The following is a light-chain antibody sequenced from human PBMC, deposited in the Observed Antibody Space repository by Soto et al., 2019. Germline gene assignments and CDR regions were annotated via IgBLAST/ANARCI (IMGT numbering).Light chain of an antibody. CDR2: AAS. J-gene: IGKJ2*01. CDR1: QGISSY. V-gene: IGKV1-9*01. Sequence: DIQLTQSPSFLSASVGDRVTITCRASQGISSYLAWYQQKPGKAPKLLIYAASTLQSGVPARFSGSGSGTEFTLTISSLQPEDFVTYYCQQLDTCGQGTKLEIK. CDR3: QQLDT.